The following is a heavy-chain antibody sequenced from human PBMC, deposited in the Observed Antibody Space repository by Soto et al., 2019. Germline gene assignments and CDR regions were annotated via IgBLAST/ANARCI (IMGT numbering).Heavy chain of an antibody. D-gene: IGHD1-1*01. V-gene: IGHV3-23*01. J-gene: IGHJ3*02. CDR1: GFTFSSYA. CDR3: AKDSGNWNDVPHPSYDAFDI. Sequence: EVQLLESGGGLVQPGGSLRLSCAASGFTFSSYAMSWVRQAPGKGLEWVSAISGSGGSTYYADSVKGRFTISRDNSKNTLYLQMNSLRAEDTAVYYCAKDSGNWNDVPHPSYDAFDIWGQGTMVTVSS. CDR2: ISGSGGST.